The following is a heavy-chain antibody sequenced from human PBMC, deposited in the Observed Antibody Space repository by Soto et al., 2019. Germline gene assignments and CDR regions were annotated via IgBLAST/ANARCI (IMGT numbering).Heavy chain of an antibody. D-gene: IGHD6-19*01. CDR3: AKDTGIAVAGRVYYFDY. V-gene: IGHV3-23*01. CDR2: ISGSGGST. J-gene: IGHJ4*02. Sequence: SGGSLRLSCAASGFTFSSYAMSWVRQAPGKGLEWVSAISGSGGSTYYADSVKGRFTISRDNSKNTLYLQMNSLRAEDTAVYYCAKDTGIAVAGRVYYFDYWGQGXLVTVYS. CDR1: GFTFSSYA.